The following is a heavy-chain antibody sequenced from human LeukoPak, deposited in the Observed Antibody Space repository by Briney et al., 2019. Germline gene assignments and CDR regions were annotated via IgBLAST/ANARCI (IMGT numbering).Heavy chain of an antibody. CDR2: INGYETST. CDR1: GFTFRDHW. V-gene: IGHV3-74*01. Sequence: GGSLRLSCEASGFTFRDHWMHWVRQVPGKGLVWVSRINGYETSTAYADSVKGRFTISRDNARNTLYLQMNSLRAEDTAVYYCAKDRPVAAAGTHRNNYYYGMDVRGQGTTVTVSS. D-gene: IGHD6-13*01. CDR3: AKDRPVAAAGTHRNNYYYGMDV. J-gene: IGHJ6*02.